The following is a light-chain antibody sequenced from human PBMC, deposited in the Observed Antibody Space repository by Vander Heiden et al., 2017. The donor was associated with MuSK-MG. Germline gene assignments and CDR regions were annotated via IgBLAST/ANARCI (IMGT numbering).Light chain of an antibody. J-gene: IGLJ2*01. CDR2: AGR. V-gene: IGLV2-14*03. Sequence: QSALTQPASVSGSPGPSTTISCTGTSRNVGGYNYVCWYQQHPDNPHTLMFYAGRNRPSGVSNRFFGAKSGNTAALTISGLQADDEAEYYCSSYTSSNTPQVVLGGGTRLTGL. CDR3: SSYTSSNTPQVV. CDR1: SRNVGGYNY.